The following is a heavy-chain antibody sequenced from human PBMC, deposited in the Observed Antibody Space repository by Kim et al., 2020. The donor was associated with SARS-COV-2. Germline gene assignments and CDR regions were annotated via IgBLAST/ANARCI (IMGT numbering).Heavy chain of an antibody. CDR3: PREQDRYGSGSNGWFDP. D-gene: IGHD3-10*01. CDR2: ISYDGSNK. V-gene: IGHV3-30-3*01. Sequence: GGSLRLSCAASGFAFSSYAMHWVRQAPGKGLEWVAVISYDGSNKYYADSVKGRFTISRDNSKNTLYLQMNSLRAEDTAVYYCPREQDRYGSGSNGWFDPWGQGTLVTVSS. CDR1: GFAFSSYA. J-gene: IGHJ5*02.